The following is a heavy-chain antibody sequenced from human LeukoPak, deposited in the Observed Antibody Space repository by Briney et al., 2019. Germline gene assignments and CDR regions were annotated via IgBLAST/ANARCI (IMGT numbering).Heavy chain of an antibody. D-gene: IGHD3-22*01. J-gene: IGHJ4*02. CDR1: GYTFTSYY. Sequence: ASVKVSCKASGYTFTSYYMHWVRQAPGQGLEWMGIINPSGGSTSYAQKFQGRVTMTRDMSTSTVYMELSRLRSDDTAVYYCARGRGTYYYDSSGYYSTARNFDYWGQGTLVTVSS. CDR2: INPSGGST. CDR3: ARGRGTYYYDSSGYYSTARNFDY. V-gene: IGHV1-46*01.